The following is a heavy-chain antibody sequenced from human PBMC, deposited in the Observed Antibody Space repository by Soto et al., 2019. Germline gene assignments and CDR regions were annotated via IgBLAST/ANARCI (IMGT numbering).Heavy chain of an antibody. CDR1: GGSISSSNW. CDR3: AKCITALGPIDY. Sequence: QVQLQESGPGLVKPSGTLSLTCAVSGGSISSSNWWSWVRQPPGKGLGWIGEIYHSGSTNYNPSLKIRVTISVDKYKNQLSLKLSSVTAADTAVYYCAKCITALGPIDYWGQGTLVTVSS. V-gene: IGHV4-4*02. D-gene: IGHD6-6*01. J-gene: IGHJ4*02. CDR2: IYHSGST.